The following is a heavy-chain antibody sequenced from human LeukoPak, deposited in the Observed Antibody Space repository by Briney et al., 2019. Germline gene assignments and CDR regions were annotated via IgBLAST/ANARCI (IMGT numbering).Heavy chain of an antibody. CDR3: ARDGWLDI. CDR2: INPNNGVT. V-gene: IGHV1-2*02. Sequence: ASVKVSCKASGYTFSDYYIHWVRQATGQGLEWMGWINPNNGVTKSAQKFQGRVTMTRDTSISTAYMDLSRLRSDDTAVYYCARDGWLDIWGQGTMVTVSS. D-gene: IGHD3-10*01. CDR1: GYTFSDYY. J-gene: IGHJ3*02.